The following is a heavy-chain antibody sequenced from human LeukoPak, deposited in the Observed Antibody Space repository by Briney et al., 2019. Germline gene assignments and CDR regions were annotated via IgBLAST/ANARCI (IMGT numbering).Heavy chain of an antibody. Sequence: GGSLRLSCAASGFTFSSYSMNWVRQAPGKGLEWVSSISSSSSYIYYADSVKGRFTISRDNAKNSLYLQMNSLKAEDTAVYYCATQWGIVPAAPRPFHAFDIWGQGTMVTVSS. CDR3: ATQWGIVPAAPRPFHAFDI. J-gene: IGHJ3*02. CDR1: GFTFSSYS. V-gene: IGHV3-21*01. D-gene: IGHD2-2*01. CDR2: ISSSSSYI.